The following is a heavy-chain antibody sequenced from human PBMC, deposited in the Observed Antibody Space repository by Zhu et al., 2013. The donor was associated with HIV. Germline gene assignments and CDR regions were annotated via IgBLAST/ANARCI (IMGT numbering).Heavy chain of an antibody. V-gene: IGHV1-69*01. J-gene: IGHJ4*02. CDR3: ARTRYYGSGSYYNDAGFDY. D-gene: IGHD3-10*01. CDR2: IIPIFGTA. CDR1: GGTFSSYA. Sequence: QVQLVQSGAEVKKPGSSVKVSCKASGGTFSSYAISWVRQAPGQGLEWMGGIIPIFGTANYAQKFQGRVTITADESTSTAYMELSSLRSEDTAVYYCARTRYYGSGSYYNDAGFDYWGQGTPVTVSS.